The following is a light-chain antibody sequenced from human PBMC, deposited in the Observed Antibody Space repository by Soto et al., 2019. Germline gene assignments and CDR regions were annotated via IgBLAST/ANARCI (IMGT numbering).Light chain of an antibody. V-gene: IGLV2-14*03. Sequence: QSALTQPASVSGSPGQSITISCTGTSSDVGAYNYVSWYQHHPGKAPKLMIYDVSNRPSGVSNRFSGSKSGNTASLTISGLQAEDEADYYCNSFTTSSTLVFGGGTQLTGL. CDR2: DVS. J-gene: IGLJ2*01. CDR1: SSDVGAYNY. CDR3: NSFTTSSTLV.